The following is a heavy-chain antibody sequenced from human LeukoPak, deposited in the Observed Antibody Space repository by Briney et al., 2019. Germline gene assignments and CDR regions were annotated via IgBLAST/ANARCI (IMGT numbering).Heavy chain of an antibody. CDR3: ASQLDTTGYYVGFFDS. D-gene: IGHD3-9*01. J-gene: IGHJ4*02. V-gene: IGHV4-39*01. CDR2: IYYSGNA. CDR1: GGSISGSSYY. Sequence: SETLSLTCTVSGGSISGSSYYWAWIRQPPGKGLEWIGSIYYSGNAFYNASLKSRVTILVDTSKYQFSLEVDSVTAADTAMYYCASQLDTTGYYVGFFDSWGQGALVTVSS.